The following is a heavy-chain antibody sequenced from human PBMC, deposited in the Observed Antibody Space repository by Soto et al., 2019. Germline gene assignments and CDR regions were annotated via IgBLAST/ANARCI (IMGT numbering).Heavy chain of an antibody. CDR1: GGSISSYY. D-gene: IGHD3-9*01. CDR2: IYYSGST. V-gene: IGHV4-59*01. Sequence: SETLSLTCTVSGGSISSYYWSWIRQPPGKGLEWIGHIYYSGSTNYNPPLKSRVTISVDTSKNQFSLKLSSVTAADTAVYYCAKDLRYFDPSSHYYMDVWGKGTTVTVSS. J-gene: IGHJ6*03. CDR3: AKDLRYFDPSSHYYMDV.